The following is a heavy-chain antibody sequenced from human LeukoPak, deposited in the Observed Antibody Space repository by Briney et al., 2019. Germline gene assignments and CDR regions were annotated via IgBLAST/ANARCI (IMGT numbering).Heavy chain of an antibody. CDR3: RGIYTSMSYYFEY. CDR2: ISYDGRET. Sequence: PGGSLRLSCSASGFSFSDFSMYWVRQAPGKGLEWVAIISYDGRETFYADSVKGRFTISRDNSKNTLYLHINSLRPDDTALYYCRGIYTSMSYYFEYWGQGTLVTVSS. J-gene: IGHJ4*02. V-gene: IGHV3-30*04. D-gene: IGHD5-18*01. CDR1: GFSFSDFS.